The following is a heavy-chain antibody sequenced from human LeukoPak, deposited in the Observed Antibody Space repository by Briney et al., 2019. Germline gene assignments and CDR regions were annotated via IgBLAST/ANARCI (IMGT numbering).Heavy chain of an antibody. Sequence: GGSLRLSCAASGFTFSSYAMSWVRQAPGKGLEWVSAISGSGGSTYYADSVKGRFTISRDNSKNTLYLQMNSLRAEDTAVYYCAKDLEGYCSGGSCSDAFDIWGQGTMVTVSS. CDR1: GFTFSSYA. D-gene: IGHD2-15*01. CDR3: AKDLEGYCSGGSCSDAFDI. CDR2: ISGSGGST. J-gene: IGHJ3*02. V-gene: IGHV3-23*01.